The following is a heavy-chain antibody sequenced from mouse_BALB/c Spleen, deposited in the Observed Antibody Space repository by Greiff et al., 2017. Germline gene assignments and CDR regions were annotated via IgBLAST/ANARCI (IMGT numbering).Heavy chain of an antibody. Sequence: EVQLVESGPGLVKPSQSLSLTCSVTGYSITSGYYWNWIRQFPGNKLEWMGYISYDGSNNYNPSLKNRISITRDTSKNQFFLKLNSVTTEDTATYYCARGVWYPYYAMDYWGQGTSVTVSS. CDR1: GYSITSGYY. CDR2: ISYDGSN. CDR3: ARGVWYPYYAMDY. V-gene: IGHV3-6*02. D-gene: IGHD2-10*02. J-gene: IGHJ4*01.